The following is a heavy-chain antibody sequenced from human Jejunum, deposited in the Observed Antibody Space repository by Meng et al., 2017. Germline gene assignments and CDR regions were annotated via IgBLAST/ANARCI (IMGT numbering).Heavy chain of an antibody. J-gene: IGHJ4*02. CDR3: ARGNYFSSHDY. V-gene: IGHV4-30-4*01. D-gene: IGHD4-11*01. CDR1: GGTITSNDDY. Sequence: QVQLQQSGPGLVKPSQTLSLTCTVSGGTITSNDDYCSWIRQPPGKGLEWIGFIQYSGTTYYRPSLKSRVTISTDTSQKQCSLEVSSVTAADSAVYYCARGNYFSSHDYWGQGTLVTVSS. CDR2: IQYSGTT.